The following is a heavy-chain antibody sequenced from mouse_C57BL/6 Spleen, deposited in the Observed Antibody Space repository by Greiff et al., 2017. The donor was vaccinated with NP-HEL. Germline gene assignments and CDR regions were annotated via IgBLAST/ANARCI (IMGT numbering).Heavy chain of an antibody. V-gene: IGHV1-61*01. J-gene: IGHJ4*01. CDR1: GYTFTSYW. Sequence: QVQLQQPGAELVRPGSSVKLSCKASGYTFTSYWMDWVKQRPGQGLEWIGNIYPSDSETHYNQKFKDKATLTVDKSSSTAYMQLSSLTSEDSAVYYCARGEYPMDDWGQGTSVTVSS. CDR3: ARGEYPMDD. CDR2: IYPSDSET.